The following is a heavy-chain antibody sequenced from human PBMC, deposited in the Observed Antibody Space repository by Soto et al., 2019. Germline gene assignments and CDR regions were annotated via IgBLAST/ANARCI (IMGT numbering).Heavy chain of an antibody. CDR2: INHSGST. Sequence: SETLSLTCAVYGGSFSGYYWSWIRQPPGKGLEWIGEINHSGSTNYNPSLKSRVTISVDTSKNQFSLKLSSVTAADTAVYYCARSSPRGNYDFWSGYYLGRSFDYWGQGTLVTVSS. V-gene: IGHV4-34*01. CDR3: ARSSPRGNYDFWSGYYLGRSFDY. J-gene: IGHJ4*02. D-gene: IGHD3-3*01. CDR1: GGSFSGYY.